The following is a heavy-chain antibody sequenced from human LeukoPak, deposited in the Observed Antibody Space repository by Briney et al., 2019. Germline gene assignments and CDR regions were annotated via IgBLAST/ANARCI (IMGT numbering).Heavy chain of an antibody. D-gene: IGHD1-26*01. CDR1: GYTFPNNH. CDR3: ARDRPHTSMNAFDV. V-gene: IGHV1-2*02. CDR2: NKPNGGAT. J-gene: IGHJ3*01. Sequence: GGPVKGSLQASGYTFPNNHIHWVRQAPRQRPERICWNKPNGGATGLAQKFQGRVSMTRDTSITTANMDLSSLRSDDTAVYYCARDRPHTSMNAFDVWGQGTLVAVSS.